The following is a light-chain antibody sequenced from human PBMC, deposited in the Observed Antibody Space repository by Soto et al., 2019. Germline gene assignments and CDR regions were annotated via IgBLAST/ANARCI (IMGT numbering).Light chain of an antibody. CDR3: QQYGTSPRR. Sequence: EIVLTQSPGTLSLSPGERATLSCRASQSVSSSYLAWYQQKPGQAPRLFIYGASSRATGIPDRFSGSGAGTDFTLANSRLEHEDIAVYYCQQYGTSPRRCGEGTKVEIK. V-gene: IGKV3-20*01. CDR1: QSVSSSY. J-gene: IGKJ1*01. CDR2: GAS.